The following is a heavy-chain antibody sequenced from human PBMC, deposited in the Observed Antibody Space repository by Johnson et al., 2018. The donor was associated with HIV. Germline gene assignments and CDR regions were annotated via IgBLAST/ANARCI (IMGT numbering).Heavy chain of an antibody. CDR3: ARSRDYYDTSGYYDAFDI. J-gene: IGHJ3*02. V-gene: IGHV3-23*04. CDR1: GFTFSSYA. D-gene: IGHD3-22*01. Sequence: VQLVESGGGLVQPGGSLRLSCAASGFTFSSYAMSWVRQAPGKGLEWVSAISGNGGSTDYADSVKGRFPFPRDNSKNTLYLQMNSLRAEDTAVYYCARSRDYYDTSGYYDAFDIWGQGTLVTVSS. CDR2: ISGNGGST.